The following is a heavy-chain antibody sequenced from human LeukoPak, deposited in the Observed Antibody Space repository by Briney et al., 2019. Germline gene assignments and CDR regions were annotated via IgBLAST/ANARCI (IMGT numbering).Heavy chain of an antibody. J-gene: IGHJ4*02. CDR3: ARHYSSGWYVDH. V-gene: IGHV4-59*02. CDR1: GVSVNTYS. Sequence: SETLSLTCSVSGVSVNTYSWGWIRQPPGKGLDWIAYFSYSGTTNYNPSLKSRLTISLNKSKNQFSLRLSSVTPADTAVYYCARHYSSGWYVDHWGQGTLATVSS. CDR2: FSYSGTT. D-gene: IGHD6-19*01.